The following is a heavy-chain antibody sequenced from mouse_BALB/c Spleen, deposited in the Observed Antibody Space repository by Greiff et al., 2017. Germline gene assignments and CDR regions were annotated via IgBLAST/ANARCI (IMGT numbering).Heavy chain of an antibody. Sequence: VQLQQSGPELVKPGASVKISCKASGYSFTSYYIHWVKQRPGQGLEWIGWIFPGSGNTKYNEKFKGKATLTADTSSSTAYMQLSSLTSEDSAVYFCARSKTARGTSYFDYWGQGTTLTVSS. D-gene: IGHD3-2*01. CDR3: ARSKTARGTSYFDY. CDR2: IFPGSGNT. V-gene: IGHV1-66*01. CDR1: GYSFTSYY. J-gene: IGHJ2*01.